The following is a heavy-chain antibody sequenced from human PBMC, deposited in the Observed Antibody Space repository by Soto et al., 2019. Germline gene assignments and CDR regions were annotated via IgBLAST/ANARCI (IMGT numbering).Heavy chain of an antibody. J-gene: IGHJ5*02. CDR1: GVTFSSYS. D-gene: IGHD3-16*01. Sequence: PWRSXRLSCASSGVTFSSYSINLFRQAPGKGREFVSSISSSSSYIYYADSVKGRFTISRENDKNSLYLQMNSLRAEDTAVYYCERDIYDSVWGSYTSGVKNWLETRGQGTLVTVSS. CDR2: ISSSSSYI. CDR3: ERDIYDSVWGSYTSGVKNWLET. V-gene: IGHV3-21*01.